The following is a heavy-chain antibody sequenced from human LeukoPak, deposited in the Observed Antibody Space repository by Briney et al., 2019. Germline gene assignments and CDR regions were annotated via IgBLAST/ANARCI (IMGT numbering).Heavy chain of an antibody. J-gene: IGHJ4*02. Sequence: PGGSLRLSCAAAGFTFSTYGMHWVRQAPGKGLEWVAYIRYDGSTKYHADSVKGRFTISRDNFKNTLYLQMNSLRGDDTAVYYCAKDGGNYDIESWGQGYLVTVSS. V-gene: IGHV3-30*02. D-gene: IGHD3-16*01. CDR2: IRYDGSTK. CDR1: GFTFSTYG. CDR3: AKDGGNYDIES.